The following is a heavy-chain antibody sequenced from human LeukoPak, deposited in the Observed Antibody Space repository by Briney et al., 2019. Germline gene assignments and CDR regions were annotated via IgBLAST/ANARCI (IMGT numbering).Heavy chain of an antibody. CDR1: GFAFDEHG. Sequence: GGSLRLSCTASGFAFDEHGMSWVRQVPGKGLEWVSGINWSGGSTGYADPLRGRFTISRDNAKNSLYLQMDSLRAEDTALYYCARAPITSPFYLDYWGQGTLVTVSS. V-gene: IGHV3-20*04. CDR3: ARAPITSPFYLDY. CDR2: INWSGGST. J-gene: IGHJ4*02. D-gene: IGHD2-2*01.